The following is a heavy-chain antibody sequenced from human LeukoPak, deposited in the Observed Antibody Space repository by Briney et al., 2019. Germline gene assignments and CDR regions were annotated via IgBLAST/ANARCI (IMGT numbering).Heavy chain of an antibody. Sequence: GESLKISCQGSGYSFTSYWIGWVRQMPGKGLEWMGIIYPGDSDTRYSPSFQGQVTISADKSISTAYLQWSSLKASDTAMYYCARQKSGSYFNDAFDIWGQGTMVTVSS. J-gene: IGHJ3*02. CDR2: IYPGDSDT. CDR1: GYSFTSYW. CDR3: ARQKSGSYFNDAFDI. V-gene: IGHV5-51*01. D-gene: IGHD1-26*01.